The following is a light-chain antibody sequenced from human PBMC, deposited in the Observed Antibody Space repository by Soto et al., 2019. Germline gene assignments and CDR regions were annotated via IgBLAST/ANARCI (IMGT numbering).Light chain of an antibody. CDR1: SSDVGTYKY. V-gene: IGLV2-14*01. Sequence: QSVLTQPASVSGSPGQSITISCTGTSSDVGTYKYVSWYQQPPGKAPKLMIFEVSNRPSGISDRFSGSKSGNTASLTISGLQPEDEADYYCSSYTSRSTPVFGGGTKLTVL. CDR2: EVS. J-gene: IGLJ2*01. CDR3: SSYTSRSTPV.